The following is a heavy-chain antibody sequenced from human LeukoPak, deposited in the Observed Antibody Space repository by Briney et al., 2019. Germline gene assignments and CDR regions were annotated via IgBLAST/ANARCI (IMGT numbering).Heavy chain of an antibody. CDR2: IKQDGSET. D-gene: IGHD2-15*01. J-gene: IGHJ4*02. CDR1: GFTFSLYW. CDR3: ARPYCSGGGCRPYYFDY. V-gene: IGHV3-7*01. Sequence: GGSLRLSCAASGFTFSLYWMTWVRQAPGKGLEWVANIKQDGSETYYVGSVRGRFTISRDNAKNSLFLQMNTLRDEDTAVYYCARPYCSGGGCRPYYFDYWGQGALVTVSS.